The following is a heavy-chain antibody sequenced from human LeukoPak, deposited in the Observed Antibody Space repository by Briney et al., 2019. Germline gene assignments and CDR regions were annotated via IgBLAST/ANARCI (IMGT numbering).Heavy chain of an antibody. Sequence: SETLSLTCTVSGGSISSSSYYWGWIRQPPGKGLEWIGSIYYSGSTYYNPSLKSRVTISVDTSKNQFSLKLSSVTAADTAVYYCARGSRRIDYWGQGTLVTVSS. J-gene: IGHJ4*02. CDR3: ARGSRRIDY. CDR1: GGSISSSSYY. V-gene: IGHV4-39*07. CDR2: IYYSGST.